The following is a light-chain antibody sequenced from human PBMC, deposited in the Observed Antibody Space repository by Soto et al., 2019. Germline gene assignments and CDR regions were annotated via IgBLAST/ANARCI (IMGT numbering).Light chain of an antibody. V-gene: IGLV2-8*01. Sequence: QSALTQPPSASGSPGQSVTISCTGTSSDVGGYNVVSWYQQHPGKAPKLMIYEVSERPSGVPDRFSGSKSGNTASLTVSGLQAEDEAEYYCSSYAGSNIVVFGGGTKVTVL. CDR3: SSYAGSNIVV. CDR2: EVS. CDR1: SSDVGGYNV. J-gene: IGLJ2*01.